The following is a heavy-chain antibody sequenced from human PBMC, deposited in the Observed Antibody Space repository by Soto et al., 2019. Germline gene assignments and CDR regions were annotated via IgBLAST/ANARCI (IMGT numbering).Heavy chain of an antibody. CDR3: AGYSNSWSKYVKH. V-gene: IGHV4-39*07. Sequence: LEMLCVSCTVSGGSISSSGCCWICIRQTPGERLEWVGDICHGGGANYNPSLKSRVSFSMDPSKNQFSLKLNSVMAADTAVYYCAGYSNSWSKYVKHWGRGSLVTVSS. CDR1: GGSISSSGCC. D-gene: IGHD6-13*01. J-gene: IGHJ1*01. CDR2: ICHGGGA.